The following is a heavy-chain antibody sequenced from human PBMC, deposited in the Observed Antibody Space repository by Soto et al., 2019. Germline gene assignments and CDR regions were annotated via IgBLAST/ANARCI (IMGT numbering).Heavy chain of an antibody. Sequence: SETLSLTCSVSGASIYNGGYFWSWIRQSPGKGLEWIGHIHNSGSPYNNPSLKSRVTISADTSMNQFSLALTSVTAADTAVYYCARAHYGDYGYGMDVWGQGTKVTVSS. J-gene: IGHJ6*02. CDR1: GASIYNGGYF. V-gene: IGHV4-30-4*01. CDR3: ARAHYGDYGYGMDV. CDR2: IHNSGSP. D-gene: IGHD4-17*01.